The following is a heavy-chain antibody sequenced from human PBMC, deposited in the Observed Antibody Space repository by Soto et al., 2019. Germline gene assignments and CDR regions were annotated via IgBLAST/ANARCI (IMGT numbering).Heavy chain of an antibody. Sequence: EVQLLESGGGLVQPGGSLRLSCAASGFTFSSYAMSWVRQAPGKGLEWVSAISGSGGSTYYADSVKGRFTISRDNSKNTLYLQMNSLRAEDTAVYYCAKDPPTRLYDCSGTEQSWGQGTLVTVSS. J-gene: IGHJ4*02. CDR2: ISGSGGST. D-gene: IGHD3-22*01. CDR1: GFTFSSYA. V-gene: IGHV3-23*01. CDR3: AKDPPTRLYDCSGTEQS.